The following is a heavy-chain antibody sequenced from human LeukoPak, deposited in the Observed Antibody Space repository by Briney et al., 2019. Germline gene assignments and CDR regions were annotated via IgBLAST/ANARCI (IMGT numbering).Heavy chain of an antibody. CDR3: AKVKGWYGEGYFDY. V-gene: IGHV3-53*01. Sequence: GGSLRLSCAASGVAVSSNYMSWVRQAPGKGLGWVSVIYRDAKTYYADSVKGRFTISRDISKNTLFLQMTSLRAEDTALYYCAKVKGWYGEGYFDYWGQGTLVTVSS. D-gene: IGHD3-10*01. CDR1: GVAVSSNY. J-gene: IGHJ4*02. CDR2: IYRDAKT.